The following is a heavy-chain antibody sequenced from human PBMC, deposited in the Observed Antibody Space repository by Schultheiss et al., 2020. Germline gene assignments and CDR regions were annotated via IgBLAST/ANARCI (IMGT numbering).Heavy chain of an antibody. CDR1: GSTFTSYA. Sequence: ASVKVSCKAYGSTFTSYARHWVRQAPGQGLEWMGRINPNSGGTNYAQKFQGRVTMTRDTSTSTVYMELSSLRSEDTAVYYCARGGFIVAPQGYYFDYWGQGTLVTVSS. V-gene: IGHV1-2*06. J-gene: IGHJ4*02. D-gene: IGHD5-12*01. CDR2: INPNSGGT. CDR3: ARGGFIVAPQGYYFDY.